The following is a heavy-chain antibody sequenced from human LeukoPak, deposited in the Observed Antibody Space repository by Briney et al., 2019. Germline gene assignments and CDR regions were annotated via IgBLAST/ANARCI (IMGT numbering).Heavy chain of an antibody. V-gene: IGHV1-24*01. CDR1: GYTLTELS. CDR2: FDPEDGET. Sequence: ASVKVSCKFSGYTLTELSMHWVRQAPGKGLEWMGGFDPEDGETIYAQKFQGRVTMTEDTSTDTAYMELSSLRSEDTAVYYCATEGRSYGSVRDAFDIWGQGTMVTVSS. CDR3: ATEGRSYGSVRDAFDI. D-gene: IGHD3-10*01. J-gene: IGHJ3*02.